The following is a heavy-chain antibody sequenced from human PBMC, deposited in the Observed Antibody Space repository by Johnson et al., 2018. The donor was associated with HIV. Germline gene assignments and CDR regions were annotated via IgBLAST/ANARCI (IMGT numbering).Heavy chain of an antibody. J-gene: IGHJ3*02. CDR1: GFTFSSYA. V-gene: IGHV3-NL1*01. Sequence: VQLVESGGGVVQPGRSLRLSCAASGFTFSSYAMHWVRQAPGKGLEWVAIIYSGDSTYYADSLEGRFTISRDKSKNTLYLQMNSLRAEDTAVYYCARDVTAGNDAFDIWGQGTMVTVSS. CDR3: ARDVTAGNDAFDI. CDR2: IYSGDST. D-gene: IGHD1-1*01.